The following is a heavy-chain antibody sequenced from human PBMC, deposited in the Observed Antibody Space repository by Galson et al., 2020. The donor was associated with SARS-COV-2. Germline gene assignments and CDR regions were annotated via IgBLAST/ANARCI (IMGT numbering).Heavy chain of an antibody. CDR2: IFHGGST. CDR1: GYSISSGYF. J-gene: IGHJ4*02. V-gene: IGHV4-38-2*01. Sequence: SETLSLTCAVSGYSISSGYFWGWVRQSPGMGLEWIGSIFHGGSTHYSSSLSSRVSISTDASRNLFSLKLTSVTAADTAVYYCARHASLVRGVLHHYLDKWGQGTLVAVSS. CDR3: ARHASLVRGVLHHYLDK. D-gene: IGHD3-10*01.